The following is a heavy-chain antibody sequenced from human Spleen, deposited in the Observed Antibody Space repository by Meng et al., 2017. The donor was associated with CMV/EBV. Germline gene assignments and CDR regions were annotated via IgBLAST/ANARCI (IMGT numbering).Heavy chain of an antibody. CDR3: ARVPSLGYCSSTSCPRGTYFDY. D-gene: IGHD2-2*01. J-gene: IGHJ4*02. Sequence: HWLTWVRQPPGNGLEWIGEINHSGSTNYHPSLQSRVTISVDTSKNQFSLKLSSVTAAATAVYYCARVPSLGYCSSTSCPRGTYFDYWGQGTLVTVSS. V-gene: IGHV4-34*01. CDR2: INHSGST. CDR1: HW.